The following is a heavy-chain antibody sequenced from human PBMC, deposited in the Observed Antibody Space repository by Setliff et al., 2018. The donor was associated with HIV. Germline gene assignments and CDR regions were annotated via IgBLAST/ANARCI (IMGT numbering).Heavy chain of an antibody. D-gene: IGHD3-22*01. CDR3: ARDSGCHNGLDY. CDR2: IYTSGTT. V-gene: IGHV4-61*02. J-gene: IGHJ4*02. CDR1: GGPISSGSYY. Sequence: SKTLSLTCTVSGGPISSGSYYWSWIRQPAGGGLEWIGRIYTSGTTNYNPSLKSRVTISVDTSKNQFSLKLSSVTAADTAMYYCARDSGCHNGLDYWGQGSLVTVSS.